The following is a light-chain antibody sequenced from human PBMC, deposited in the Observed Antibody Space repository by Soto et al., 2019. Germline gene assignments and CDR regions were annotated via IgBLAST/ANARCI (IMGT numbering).Light chain of an antibody. CDR3: QQYNNWPPA. CDR2: GAS. Sequence: VMTQSPATLSVSPGERATLSCWASETVATNLAWYQQKPGQAPRLLISGASTRAAGISDRFRGSGSGTEFTLTISSLRSEDSAIYYCQQYNNWPPAFGPGTKVDIK. CDR1: ETVATN. J-gene: IGKJ3*01. V-gene: IGKV3-15*01.